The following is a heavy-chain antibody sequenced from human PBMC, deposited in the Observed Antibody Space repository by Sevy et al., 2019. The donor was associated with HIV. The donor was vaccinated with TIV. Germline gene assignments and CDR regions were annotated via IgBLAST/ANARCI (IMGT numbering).Heavy chain of an antibody. Sequence: ASVKVSCKASGGTFSSYAISWVRQAPGQGLEWMGGIIPIFGTANYAQKFQGRVTITADESTSTAYMELSSLRSEDTAVYYCAREGATGNIYYGVDVWGQGTTVTVSS. J-gene: IGHJ6*02. D-gene: IGHD1-26*01. V-gene: IGHV1-69*13. CDR1: GGTFSSYA. CDR3: AREGATGNIYYGVDV. CDR2: IIPIFGTA.